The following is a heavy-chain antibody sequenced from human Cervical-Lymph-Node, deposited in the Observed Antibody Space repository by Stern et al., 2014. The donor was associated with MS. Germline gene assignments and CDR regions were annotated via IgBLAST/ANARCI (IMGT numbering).Heavy chain of an antibody. J-gene: IGHJ4*02. CDR1: GDTFSSYA. D-gene: IGHD1-26*01. CDR2: ITPVVGTT. V-gene: IGHV1-69*06. CDR3: ARGGGLVGYFDY. Sequence: QLVQSGAEVKKPGSSVKVSCKASGDTFSSYAINWVRQVPGQGLEWMGGITPVVGTTNYAQKFQGRVTITADKSTNTAYMELMTLRSEDTAVYYCARGGGLVGYFDYWGQGTLVSVSS.